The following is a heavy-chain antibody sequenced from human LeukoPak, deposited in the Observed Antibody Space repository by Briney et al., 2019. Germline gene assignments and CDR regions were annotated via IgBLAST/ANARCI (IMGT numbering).Heavy chain of an antibody. J-gene: IGHJ4*02. D-gene: IGHD6-19*01. Sequence: GGSLRLSCAASGFTFSSYAMHWVRQAPGKGLEWVAVISYDGSNKYYADSVKGRFTISRDNSKNTLYLQMNSLRAEGTAVYYCAREGRELSSGWFDYWGQGTLVTVSS. CDR2: ISYDGSNK. CDR3: AREGRELSSGWFDY. V-gene: IGHV3-30-3*01. CDR1: GFTFSSYA.